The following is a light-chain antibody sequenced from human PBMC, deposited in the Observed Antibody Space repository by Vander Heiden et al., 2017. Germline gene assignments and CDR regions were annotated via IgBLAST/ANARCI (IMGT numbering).Light chain of an antibody. J-gene: IGKJ1*01. CDR3: QQYNSYSPWT. Sequence: DIQTTQSPSTLSASVGDRVTITCRASQSISSWLAWYQQKPGKAPKLLIYDASSLESGVPSRFSGSGSGTEFTLTISSLQPDDFVTYYCQQYNSYSPWTFGQGTKVEIK. CDR2: DAS. CDR1: QSISSW. V-gene: IGKV1-5*01.